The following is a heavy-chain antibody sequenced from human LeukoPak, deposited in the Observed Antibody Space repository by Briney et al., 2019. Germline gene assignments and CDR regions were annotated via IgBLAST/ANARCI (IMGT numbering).Heavy chain of an antibody. Sequence: GGSRRLSCGASVFPFSTYSTNGCRRAPGKAREGGAYIICRNRTIYCTDSVKGRFTISRDNSRNSLYLQMNRLRGEDTDVYYCARVGSYSIAADVHIDYWGQGTLVTVSS. J-gene: IGHJ4*02. V-gene: IGHV3-48*04. CDR3: ARVGSYSIAADVHIDY. D-gene: IGHD6-13*01. CDR2: IICRNRTI. CDR1: VFPFSTYS.